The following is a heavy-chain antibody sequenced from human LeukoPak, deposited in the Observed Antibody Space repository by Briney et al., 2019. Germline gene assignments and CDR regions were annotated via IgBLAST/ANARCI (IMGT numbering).Heavy chain of an antibody. J-gene: IGHJ6*03. CDR3: ARGDNSGPDYYYYMDV. CDR1: GFTFSDYY. V-gene: IGHV3-11*04. Sequence: PGGSLRLSCAASGFTFSDYYMSWIRQAPGKGLEWVSYISSSDSIIYYADSVKGRFTISRDNAKNSLYLQMNSLRAEDTAVYYCARGDNSGPDYYYYMDVWGKGTTVTISS. CDR2: ISSSDSII. D-gene: IGHD6-19*01.